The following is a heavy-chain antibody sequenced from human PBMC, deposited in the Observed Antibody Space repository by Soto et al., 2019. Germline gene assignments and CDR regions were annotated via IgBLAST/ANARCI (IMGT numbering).Heavy chain of an antibody. CDR2: IWYDGSNK. V-gene: IGHV3-33*01. Sequence: QVQLVESGGGVVQPGRSLRLSCAASGFTFSSYGMHWVRQAPGKGLEWVAVIWYDGSNKYYADSVKGRFTISRDNSKNTLYLQMNSLGAEDTAVYYGARGPGIAAAGADYWGQGTLVTVSS. J-gene: IGHJ4*02. D-gene: IGHD6-13*01. CDR1: GFTFSSYG. CDR3: ARGPGIAAAGADY.